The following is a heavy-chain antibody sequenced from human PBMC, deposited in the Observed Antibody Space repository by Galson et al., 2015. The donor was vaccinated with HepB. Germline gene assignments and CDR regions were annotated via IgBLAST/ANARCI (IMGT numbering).Heavy chain of an antibody. Sequence: CAISGDSVSSNSAAWNWIRQSPSRGLEWLGRTYYRSKWYNDYAVSVKSQITINPDTSKNQFSLQLNSVTPEDTAVYYCARDPGYRKRGDAFDIWGQGTMVTVSS. J-gene: IGHJ3*02. CDR1: GDSVSSNSAA. V-gene: IGHV6-1*01. D-gene: IGHD5-12*01. CDR3: ARDPGYRKRGDAFDI. CDR2: TYYRSKWYN.